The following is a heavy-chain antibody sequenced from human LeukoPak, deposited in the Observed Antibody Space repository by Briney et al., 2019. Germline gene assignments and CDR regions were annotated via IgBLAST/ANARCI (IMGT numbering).Heavy chain of an antibody. CDR2: IYTSGST. CDR1: GGSVSSYY. J-gene: IGHJ3*02. CDR3: ARHVPSYYYDSSGYLNAFDI. D-gene: IGHD3-22*01. Sequence: KPSETLSLTCTVSGGSVSSYYWSWIRQPPGKGLEWIGYIYTSGSTNYNPSLKSRVTISVDTSKNQFSLKLSSVTAADTAVYYCARHVPSYYYDSSGYLNAFDIWGQGTMVTVSS. V-gene: IGHV4-4*09.